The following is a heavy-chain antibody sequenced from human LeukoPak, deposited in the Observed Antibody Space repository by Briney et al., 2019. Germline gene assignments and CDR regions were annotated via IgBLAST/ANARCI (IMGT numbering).Heavy chain of an antibody. CDR1: GFTFSSYA. CDR2: ISYDGSNK. V-gene: IGHV3-30-3*01. CDR3: VRVSSPYPDY. D-gene: IGHD6-19*01. Sequence: GGSLRLSCAASGFTFSSYAMHWVRQAPGKGLEWVAVISYDGSNKYYADSVKGRFTISRDNSKNTLYLQMNSLRVEDTAVYWCVRVSSPYPDYWGQGTLVTVSS. J-gene: IGHJ4*02.